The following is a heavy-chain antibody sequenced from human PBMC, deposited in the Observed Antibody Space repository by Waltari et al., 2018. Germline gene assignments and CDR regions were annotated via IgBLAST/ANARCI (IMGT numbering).Heavy chain of an antibody. CDR3: ARGDPNSSSWHPPVDY. D-gene: IGHD6-13*01. CDR1: GGSFSGYY. V-gene: IGHV4-34*01. Sequence: QVQLQQWGAGLLKPSETLSLTCAVYGGSFSGYYWSWIRQPPGKGLEWIGEINHSGRTNYNPSLKSRVTISVDTSKNQFSLKLSSVTAADTAVYYCARGDPNSSSWHPPVDYWGQGTLVTVSS. CDR2: INHSGRT. J-gene: IGHJ4*02.